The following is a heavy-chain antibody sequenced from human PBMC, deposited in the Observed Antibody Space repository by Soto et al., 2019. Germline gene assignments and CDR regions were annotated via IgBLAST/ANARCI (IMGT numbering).Heavy chain of an antibody. Sequence: PSETRSLTCTVSGGSISSYYWSWIRQPPGKGLEWIGYIYYSGSTNYNPSLKSRVTISVDTSKNQFSLKLSSVTAADTAVYYCARGYFDWLLPDWGQGTLVTVSS. CDR1: GGSISSYY. J-gene: IGHJ4*02. V-gene: IGHV4-59*08. D-gene: IGHD3-9*01. CDR2: IYYSGST. CDR3: ARGYFDWLLPD.